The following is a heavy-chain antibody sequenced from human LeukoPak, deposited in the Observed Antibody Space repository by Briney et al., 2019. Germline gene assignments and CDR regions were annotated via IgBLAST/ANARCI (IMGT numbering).Heavy chain of an antibody. Sequence: ASVKVSCKASGYTFTIYGISWVRQAPGQGLEWMGWISGFNGATNYAQKFQGRVTMTIDTSTNTTYMDLRTVTSDDTAIYYCARALPGAATAHNWFDPWGXXXXXTVSS. J-gene: IGHJ5*02. V-gene: IGHV1-18*01. CDR1: GYTFTIYG. CDR2: ISGFNGAT. D-gene: IGHD6-13*01. CDR3: ARALPGAATAHNWFDP.